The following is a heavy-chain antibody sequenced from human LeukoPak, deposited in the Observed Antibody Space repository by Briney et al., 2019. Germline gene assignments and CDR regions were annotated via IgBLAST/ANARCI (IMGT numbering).Heavy chain of an antibody. CDR2: ISSSGSTI. Sequence: PGGSLRLSCAASGFTFSSYEMNWVRQAPGKGLEWVSYISSSGSTIYYADSVKGRFTISRDNAKNSLYLQMNSLRAEDTAVYYCARQGYGDYGPTXYWGXXTLVTVSS. D-gene: IGHD4-17*01. V-gene: IGHV3-48*03. CDR3: ARQGYGDYGPTXY. CDR1: GFTFSSYE. J-gene: IGHJ4*02.